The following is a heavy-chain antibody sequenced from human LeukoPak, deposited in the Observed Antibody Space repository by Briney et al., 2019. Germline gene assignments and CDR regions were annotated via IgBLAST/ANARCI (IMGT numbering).Heavy chain of an antibody. CDR1: GFTFSDYY. Sequence: GGSLRLSCAASGFTFSDYYMSWIRQAPGKGLEWVSYISSSGSTIYYADSVKGRFTISRDNAKNSLYLQMNSLRAEDTAVYYCARDSAAYDFRENWFDPWGQGTLVTVSS. CDR2: ISSSGSTI. J-gene: IGHJ5*02. CDR3: ARDSAAYDFRENWFDP. V-gene: IGHV3-11*01. D-gene: IGHD3-3*01.